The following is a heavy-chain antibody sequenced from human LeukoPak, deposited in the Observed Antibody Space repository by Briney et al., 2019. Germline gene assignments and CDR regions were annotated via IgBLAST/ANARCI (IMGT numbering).Heavy chain of an antibody. CDR2: IYYSRST. CDR3: ARGVTMIVVVIHDWYFDL. Sequence: SETLSLTCTVSGGSISSSSYYWGWIRQPPGKGLEWIGSIYYSRSTYYNPSLKSRVTISVDASKNQFSLKLSSLTAADTAVYYCARGVTMIVVVIHDWYFDLWGRGTLVTVSS. V-gene: IGHV4-39*01. D-gene: IGHD3-22*01. CDR1: GGSISSSSYY. J-gene: IGHJ2*01.